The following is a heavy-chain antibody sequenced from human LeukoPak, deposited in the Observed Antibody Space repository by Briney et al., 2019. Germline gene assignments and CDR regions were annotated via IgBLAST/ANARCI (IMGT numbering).Heavy chain of an antibody. J-gene: IGHJ4*02. CDR3: AKHAMATAPYFAY. V-gene: IGHV3-23*01. CDR2: LSGSGGDT. Sequence: GGSLRLSCATSGFTFNSYAMSWVRQAPGKGLEWVSGLSGSGGDTDYADSVKGRFTISREHSRNTLSLQMNSLRREDTAVYYCAKHAMATAPYFAYWGQGSLVTVST. D-gene: IGHD5-24*01. CDR1: GFTFNSYA.